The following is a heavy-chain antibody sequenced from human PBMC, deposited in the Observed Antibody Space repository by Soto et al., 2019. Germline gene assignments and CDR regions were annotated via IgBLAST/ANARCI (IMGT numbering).Heavy chain of an antibody. D-gene: IGHD6-13*01. CDR2: ITGSGGGT. CDR3: XKRPXTAAGFDY. J-gene: IGHJ4*02. V-gene: IGHV3-23*01. CDR1: GFTFSNYA. Sequence: XVXXLESGGGLVQPGGSLRLSCAASGFTFSNYAMTWVRQAPGKGLEWVSVITGSGGGTYFVDSVXGRXXXSXXNXXXXXXXXXXXXXXXXXXXXXCXKRPXTAAGFDYWGQGTLVTV.